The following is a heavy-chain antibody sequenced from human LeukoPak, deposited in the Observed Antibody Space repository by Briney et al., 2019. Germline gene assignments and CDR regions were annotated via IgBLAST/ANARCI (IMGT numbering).Heavy chain of an antibody. V-gene: IGHV3-23*01. CDR2: ISGSGGST. CDR1: GFTFNSYA. J-gene: IGHJ4*02. D-gene: IGHD6-6*01. Sequence: GGSLRLSCAASGFTFNSYAMSWVRQAPGKGLEWVSDISGSGGSTYYADSVKGRFTISRDSSKNTLYLQMNSLRAEDTAVYYCARAHGAYSSSFGPDWGQGTLFTVSS. CDR3: ARAHGAYSSSFGPD.